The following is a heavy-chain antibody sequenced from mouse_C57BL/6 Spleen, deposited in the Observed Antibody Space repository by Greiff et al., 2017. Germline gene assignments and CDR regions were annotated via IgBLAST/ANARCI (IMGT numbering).Heavy chain of an antibody. Sequence: EVKLVESGGGLVKPGGSLKLSCAASGFNFSDYGMHWVRQAPEKGLEWVAYISSGSSTIYYADTVKGRFTISRDNAKNTLFLQMTSLRSEDTAMYYCARPGDGYSLWYFDVWGTGTTGTVSS. CDR2: ISSGSSTI. CDR1: GFNFSDYG. J-gene: IGHJ1*03. CDR3: ARPGDGYSLWYFDV. V-gene: IGHV5-17*01. D-gene: IGHD2-3*01.